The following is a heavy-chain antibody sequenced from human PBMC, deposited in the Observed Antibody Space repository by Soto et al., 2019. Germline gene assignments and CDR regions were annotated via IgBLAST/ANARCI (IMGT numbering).Heavy chain of an antibody. CDR3: ARDLSGYRYGYGGPIDY. J-gene: IGHJ4*02. D-gene: IGHD5-18*01. CDR1: GGSISSSNW. V-gene: IGHV4-4*02. CDR2: IYHSGST. Sequence: QVQLQESGPGLVKPSGTLSLTCAVSGGSISSSNWWSWVRQPPGKGLEWIGEIYHSGSTNYNPSLKSRVTISVDKSKNQFSLKLSSVTAADTAVYYCARDLSGYRYGYGGPIDYWGQGTLVTVSS.